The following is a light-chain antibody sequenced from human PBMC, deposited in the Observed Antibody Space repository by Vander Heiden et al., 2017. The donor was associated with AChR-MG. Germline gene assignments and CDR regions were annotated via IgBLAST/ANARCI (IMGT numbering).Light chain of an antibody. V-gene: IGLV3-1*01. CDR1: KLGGKF. J-gene: IGLJ2*01. CDR2: KDH. Sequence: SYELTQAPSVSVSPGQTATITCSGDKLGGKFVCWYQRKPGQSPLLLIYKDHNRPAGTPERFSGSNSGNTATLTISGTQAADEADYYCQAWDKSALIFGGGTKLTVL. CDR3: QAWDKSALI.